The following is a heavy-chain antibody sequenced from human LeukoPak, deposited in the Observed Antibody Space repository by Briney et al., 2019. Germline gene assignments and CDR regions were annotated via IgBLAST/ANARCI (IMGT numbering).Heavy chain of an antibody. V-gene: IGHV4-59*01. D-gene: IGHD3-3*01. CDR2: IYYSGGT. J-gene: IGHJ6*02. Sequence: SETLSLTCTVSGGSISSYYWSWIRQPPGKGLEWIGYIYYSGGTNYNPSLKSRVTISIDTSKNQFSLKLTSVTAADTAVYYCARDQWSIFGYYYGMDVWGQGTTVTVSS. CDR1: GGSISSYY. CDR3: ARDQWSIFGYYYGMDV.